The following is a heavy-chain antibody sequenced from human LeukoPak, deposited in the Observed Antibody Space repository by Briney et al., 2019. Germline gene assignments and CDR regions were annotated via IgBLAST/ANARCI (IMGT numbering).Heavy chain of an antibody. J-gene: IGHJ4*02. CDR1: GFTFSSYG. CDR3: ANLAGIAAAGTHDTLDY. D-gene: IGHD6-13*01. Sequence: TGGSLRLSCAASGFTFSSYGMSWVRQAPGKGLEWVSAISGSGGSTYYADSVKGRFTISRDNSKNTLYLQMNSLRAEDTAVYYCANLAGIAAAGTHDTLDYWGQGTLVTVSS. V-gene: IGHV3-23*01. CDR2: ISGSGGST.